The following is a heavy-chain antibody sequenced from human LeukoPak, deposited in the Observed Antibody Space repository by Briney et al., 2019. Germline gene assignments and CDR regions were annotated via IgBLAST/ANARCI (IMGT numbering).Heavy chain of an antibody. CDR3: AKEIEQWLVDY. CDR1: GFTFSTYA. J-gene: IGHJ4*02. Sequence: GGSLRLSCAASGFTFSTYAMSWVRQAPGKGLEWVSTISAGGGATFFADSVKGRFTISRDNSKNTLYLQMNSRRAEDTAVYYCAKEIEQWLVDYWGQGTLVTVSS. V-gene: IGHV3-23*01. CDR2: ISAGGGAT. D-gene: IGHD6-19*01.